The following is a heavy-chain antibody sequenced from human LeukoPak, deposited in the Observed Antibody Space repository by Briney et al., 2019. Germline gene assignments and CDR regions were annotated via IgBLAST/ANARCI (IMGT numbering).Heavy chain of an antibody. CDR1: GGTFSSYA. CDR3: ASPNYYDSSGYLYYFDY. V-gene: IGHV1-69*01. Sequence: SLKVSCKASGGTFSSYAISWVRQAPGQGLEWMGGIIPIFGTANYAQKFQGRVTITAAEFTSTAYMELSSLRSEDTAVYYCASPNYYDSSGYLYYFDYWGQGTLVTVSS. D-gene: IGHD3-22*01. J-gene: IGHJ4*02. CDR2: IIPIFGTA.